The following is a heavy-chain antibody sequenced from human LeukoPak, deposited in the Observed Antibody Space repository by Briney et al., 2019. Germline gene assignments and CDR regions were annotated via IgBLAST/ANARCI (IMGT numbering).Heavy chain of an antibody. J-gene: IGHJ4*02. D-gene: IGHD6-19*01. V-gene: IGHV3-66*01. Sequence: GGSLRLSCAASGFTVSSKYMSWVRQAPGKGLEWVSVIYSGSTTYHPDSVKGRFTISRDNSKNTLYLQMNSLRAEDTAVYYCASIAVTGGYFDYWGQGTLVAVSS. CDR2: IYSGSTT. CDR3: ASIAVTGGYFDY. CDR1: GFTVSSKY.